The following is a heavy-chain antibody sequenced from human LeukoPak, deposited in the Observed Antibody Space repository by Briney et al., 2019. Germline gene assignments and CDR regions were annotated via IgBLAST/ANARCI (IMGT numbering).Heavy chain of an antibody. Sequence: GGSLRLSCAASGFTFSSYAMSWVRQAPGKGLEWVSAISGSGGSTYYADSVKGRFTISRDNSKNTLYLQMNSLRAEDTAVYYCAIRTYYDSSGYSRGVDYWGQGTLVTVSS. D-gene: IGHD3-22*01. V-gene: IGHV3-23*01. CDR3: AIRTYYDSSGYSRGVDY. CDR2: ISGSGGST. CDR1: GFTFSSYA. J-gene: IGHJ4*02.